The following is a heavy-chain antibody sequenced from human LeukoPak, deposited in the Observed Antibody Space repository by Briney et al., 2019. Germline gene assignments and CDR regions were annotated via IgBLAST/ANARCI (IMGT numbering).Heavy chain of an antibody. D-gene: IGHD3-10*01. V-gene: IGHV4-34*01. CDR1: GGSFSGYY. CDR3: ARRTLLWFGELFGRNWFDP. J-gene: IGHJ5*02. CDR2: INHSGST. Sequence: SEALSLTCAVYGGSFSGYYWSWIRQPPGKGLEWIGEINHSGSTNYNPSLKSRVTISVDTSKNQFSLKLSSVTAADTAVYYCARRTLLWFGELFGRNWFDPWGQGTLVTVS.